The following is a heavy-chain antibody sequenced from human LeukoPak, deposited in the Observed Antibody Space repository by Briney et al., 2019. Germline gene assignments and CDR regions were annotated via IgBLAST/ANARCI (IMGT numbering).Heavy chain of an antibody. D-gene: IGHD2-15*01. J-gene: IGHJ4*02. V-gene: IGHV1-69*13. Sequence: SVKVSCKASGGTFSSYAISWVRQAPGQGLEWMGGIIPIFGTANYAQKFQGRVTITADESTSTAYMELSSLRSEDTAVYYCARYCSGGSCPKGYSDYWGQGTLVTVSS. CDR1: GGTFSSYA. CDR3: ARYCSGGSCPKGYSDY. CDR2: IIPIFGTA.